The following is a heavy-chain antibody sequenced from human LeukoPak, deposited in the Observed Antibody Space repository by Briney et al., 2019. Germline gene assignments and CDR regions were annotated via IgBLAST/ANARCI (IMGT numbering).Heavy chain of an antibody. D-gene: IGHD4-23*01. CDR3: AREMGVVTAHGIDV. J-gene: IGHJ6*02. CDR1: GGSTSSISSNNYH. Sequence: SETLSLTCIVSGGSTSSISSNNYHWGWIRQPPGKGLEWIGSIYYSGSTYYNPPLKSRVTISVDTSKNQFSLKLSSVTAADTALYYCAREMGVVTAHGIDVWGQGTTVTVSS. CDR2: IYYSGST. V-gene: IGHV4-39*02.